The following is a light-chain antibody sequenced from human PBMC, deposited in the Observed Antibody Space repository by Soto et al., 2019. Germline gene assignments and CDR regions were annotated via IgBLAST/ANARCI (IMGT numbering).Light chain of an antibody. V-gene: IGKV1-9*01. Sequence: DIQLTQSPSFLSASVGDRVTITCRASQGINIFLAWFQQKPGKAPNLLISAASTLQSGVPSGFSGSGSETEFTLTITSLQPEDSATYYCQQRNSYPRTFGQATKVEIK. J-gene: IGKJ2*01. CDR3: QQRNSYPRT. CDR2: AAS. CDR1: QGINIF.